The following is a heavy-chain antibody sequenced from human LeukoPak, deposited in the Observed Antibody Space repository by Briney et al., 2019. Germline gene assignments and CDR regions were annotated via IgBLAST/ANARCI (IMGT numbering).Heavy chain of an antibody. D-gene: IGHD6-19*01. CDR1: GGSISSGSISSSNYY. V-gene: IGHV4-39*01. Sequence: PSETLSLTCTVSGGSISSGSISSSNYYWGWIRQPPGKGLEWIGSSHYSGSTYYNPSLKSRVTISVDTSKNQFSLKLSSVTAADTAVYYCARARLGYSSGWGGYYFDYWGQGTLVTVSS. CDR2: SHYSGST. J-gene: IGHJ4*02. CDR3: ARARLGYSSGWGGYYFDY.